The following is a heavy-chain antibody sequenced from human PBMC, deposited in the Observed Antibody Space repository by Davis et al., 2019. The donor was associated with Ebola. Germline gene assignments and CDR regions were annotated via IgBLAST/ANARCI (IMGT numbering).Heavy chain of an antibody. CDR3: ARGPRAISALDY. J-gene: IGHJ4*02. D-gene: IGHD3-3*01. V-gene: IGHV1-18*01. CDR2: ISSSNGNT. CDR1: GGTFSSYA. Sequence: ASVKVSCKASGGTFSSYAISWVRQAPGQGLEWMGWISSSNGNTIYAQRLQGRVTMTTDTSTSTAYMELRSLRSDDTAVYFCARGPRAISALDYWGQGTLVTVSS.